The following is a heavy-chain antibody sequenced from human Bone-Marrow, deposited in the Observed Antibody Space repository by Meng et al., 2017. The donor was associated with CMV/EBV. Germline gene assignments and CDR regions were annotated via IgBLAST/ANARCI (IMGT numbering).Heavy chain of an antibody. CDR3: AKDMAYYDFWSGYSYYYYGMDV. V-gene: IGHV3-9*01. CDR1: GFTFDDYA. Sequence: GGSLRLSCAASGFTFDDYAMHWVRQAPGKGLEWVSGISWNSGSIGYADSVKGRFTISRDNAKNSLYLQMNSLRAEDTALYYCAKDMAYYDFWSGYSYYYYGMDVWGQGTTVTVSS. D-gene: IGHD3-3*01. CDR2: ISWNSGSI. J-gene: IGHJ6*02.